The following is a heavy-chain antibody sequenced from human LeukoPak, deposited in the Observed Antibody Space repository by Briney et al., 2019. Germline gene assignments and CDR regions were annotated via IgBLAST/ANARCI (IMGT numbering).Heavy chain of an antibody. CDR1: GDSISSGDYY. D-gene: IGHD6-13*01. CDR3: ARVREATIAPFFDY. V-gene: IGHV4-31*03. Sequence: PSETLSLTCTVSGDSISSGDYYWTWIRQHPGKGLEWTGCIYYSGSTYYNLSLKSRVIISADTSKNHFSLKLSSVTAADTAVYYCARVREATIAPFFDYWGQGILVTVSS. J-gene: IGHJ4*02. CDR2: IYYSGST.